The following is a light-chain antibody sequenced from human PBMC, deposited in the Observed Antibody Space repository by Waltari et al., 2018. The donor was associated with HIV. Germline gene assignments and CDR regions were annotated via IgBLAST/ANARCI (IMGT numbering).Light chain of an antibody. J-gene: IGLJ2*01. CDR3: ASYTTTTTPHMV. Sequence: QSALTQPASVSGSPGQSIAISCTGPSSDVGPYNFVSWYQQPPDKATKPLIYEAAHRPSGVSDRFSCSKSGNTASLTISGLQAEDEADYYCASYTTTTTPHMVFGGGTRLSVL. CDR1: SSDVGPYNF. CDR2: EAA. V-gene: IGLV2-14*01.